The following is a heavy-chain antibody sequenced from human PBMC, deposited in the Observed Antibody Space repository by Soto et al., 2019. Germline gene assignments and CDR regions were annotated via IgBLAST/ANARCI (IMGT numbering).Heavy chain of an antibody. Sequence: QVQLVQSGAEVKKPGASVKVSCKASGGTFSSYAISWVRQAPGQGLEWMGGIIPIFGTANYAQKFQGRITITADKSTSTAYMELSSLRSEDTAVYYCARDGGDYGFHYYGMDVWGQGTTVTVSS. V-gene: IGHV1-69*06. CDR1: GGTFSSYA. D-gene: IGHD4-17*01. CDR3: ARDGGDYGFHYYGMDV. CDR2: IIPIFGTA. J-gene: IGHJ6*02.